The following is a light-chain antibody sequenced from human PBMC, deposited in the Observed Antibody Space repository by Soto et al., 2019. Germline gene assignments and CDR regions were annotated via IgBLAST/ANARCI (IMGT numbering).Light chain of an antibody. CDR2: DAS. J-gene: IGKJ5*01. CDR3: QQYGNSPIP. V-gene: IGKV3D-20*01. CDR1: PSVSSSR. Sequence: GWTQYPATLSLSPGERVTLSCGASPSVSSSRLAWYQQKPGQAPRLLMYDASRRAFGIPDRFSGSGSGTDFTLTISRLEPEDFAVYYCQQYGNSPIPFGQRGRLEIK.